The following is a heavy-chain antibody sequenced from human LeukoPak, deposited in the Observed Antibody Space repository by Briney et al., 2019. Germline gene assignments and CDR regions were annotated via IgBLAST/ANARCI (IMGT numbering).Heavy chain of an antibody. CDR1: GGSISDNW. V-gene: IGHV4-4*02. J-gene: IGHJ3*02. CDR2: IYHTGST. CDR3: ARGISPGSGWFFDI. D-gene: IGHD6-19*01. Sequence: PSETLSLTCAVSGGSISDNWWSWVRQPPGKGLEWIGEIYHTGSTNYNPSLKSRVTISIDKSKNQFSLKLSSVTAADTAAYYCARGISPGSGWFFDIWGQGTMVTVSS.